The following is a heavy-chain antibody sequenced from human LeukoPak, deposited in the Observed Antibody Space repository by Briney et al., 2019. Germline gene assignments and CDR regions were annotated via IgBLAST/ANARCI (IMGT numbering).Heavy chain of an antibody. Sequence: QPGRSLRLSCAASGFTFSNYAMHWVRQAPGKGLEWVAVISYDGSNKYYADSVKGRFTISRDNSKNTLYLQMNSLRAEDTAVYYCARDGNTRAIYYYYYYYMDVWGKGTTVTVSS. CDR2: ISYDGSNK. CDR1: GFTFSNYA. V-gene: IGHV3-30*04. CDR3: ARDGNTRAIYYYYYYYMDV. J-gene: IGHJ6*03. D-gene: IGHD1-7*01.